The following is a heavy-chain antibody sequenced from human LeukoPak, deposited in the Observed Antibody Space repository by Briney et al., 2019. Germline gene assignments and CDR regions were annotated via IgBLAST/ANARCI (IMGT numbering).Heavy chain of an antibody. CDR1: GCTFTSYA. D-gene: IGHD6-6*01. CDR3: AKDSIYTSSARVDY. V-gene: IGHV3-23*01. J-gene: IGHJ4*02. Sequence: GASLRLSCAASGCTFTSYAMNWVGQAPGKGLEWVSTISGDTYTTYCSDSVKGRFTVSRDNSKNTLYLHMNSLRAEDTAIYYCAKDSIYTSSARVDYWGQGTLVTVSS. CDR2: ISGDTYTT.